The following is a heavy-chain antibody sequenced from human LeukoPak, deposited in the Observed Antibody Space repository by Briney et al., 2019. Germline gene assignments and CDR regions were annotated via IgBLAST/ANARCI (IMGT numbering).Heavy chain of an antibody. D-gene: IGHD2-8*01. CDR3: ARSNGVYYFDY. V-gene: IGHV4-30-4*01. CDR2: IYYSGST. CDR1: GGSISSGDYY. Sequence: PSETLSLTCTVSGGSISSGDYYWSWIRQPPGRGLEWIGYIYYSGSTYYNPSLKSRVTISVDTSKNQFPLKLSSVTAADTAVYYCARSNGVYYFDYWGQGTLVTVSS. J-gene: IGHJ4*02.